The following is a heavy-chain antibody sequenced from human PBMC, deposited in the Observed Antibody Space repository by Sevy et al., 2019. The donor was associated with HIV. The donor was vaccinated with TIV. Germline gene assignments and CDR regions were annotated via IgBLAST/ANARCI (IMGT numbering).Heavy chain of an antibody. Sequence: GGSLRLSCAASGFTFSKYRMSWVRQAPGKGLEWVANIKPDGSDKYYVGSLKGRFTISRDNAKNSLYLQMNNLGAEDTAVYYCARVIDYGELGNWFDPWGQGTLVTVSS. V-gene: IGHV3-7*01. J-gene: IGHJ5*02. CDR2: IKPDGSDK. CDR1: GFTFSKYR. D-gene: IGHD4-17*01. CDR3: ARVIDYGELGNWFDP.